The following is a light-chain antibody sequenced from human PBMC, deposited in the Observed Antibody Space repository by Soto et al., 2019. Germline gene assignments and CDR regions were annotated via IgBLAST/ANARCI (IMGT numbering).Light chain of an antibody. J-gene: IGKJ1*01. V-gene: IGKV3-20*01. CDR1: QSVSSSY. Sequence: EIVLTQSPGTLSLSPGDRATLSCRASQSVSSSYLAWHQQKPGQAPGLLIYGASSRATGIPDRFSGSGSGTDFTLTISRLEPEDFAVYYCQQYGRSPWTFGQGTKVEVK. CDR2: GAS. CDR3: QQYGRSPWT.